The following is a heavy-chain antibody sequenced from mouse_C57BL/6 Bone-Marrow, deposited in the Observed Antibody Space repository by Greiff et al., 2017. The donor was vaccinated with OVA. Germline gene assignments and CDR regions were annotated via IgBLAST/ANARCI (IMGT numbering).Heavy chain of an antibody. V-gene: IGHV6-3*01. Sequence: EVKLMESGGGLVQPGGSMKLSCVASGFTFSNYWMNWVRQSPEKGLEWVAQIRLKSDNYATHYAESVKGRFTISRDDSKSSVYLQMNNLRAEDTGIYYCTEGSGPGDWGQGTTLTVSS. CDR1: GFTFSNYW. CDR3: TEGSGPGD. D-gene: IGHD3-2*02. CDR2: IRLKSDNYAT. J-gene: IGHJ2*01.